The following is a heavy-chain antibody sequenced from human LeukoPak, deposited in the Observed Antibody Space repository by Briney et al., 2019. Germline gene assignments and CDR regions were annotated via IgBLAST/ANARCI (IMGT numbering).Heavy chain of an antibody. CDR3: AILSHPSSYYYDSSGYPYFDY. D-gene: IGHD3-22*01. Sequence: GASVTVSCKASGGTFSSYAISWVRQAPGQGLEWMGGIIPIFGTANYAQKFQGRVTITADKSTSTAYMELSSLRSEDTAVYYCAILSHPSSYYYDSSGYPYFDYWGQGTLVTVSS. J-gene: IGHJ4*02. V-gene: IGHV1-69*06. CDR2: IIPIFGTA. CDR1: GGTFSSYA.